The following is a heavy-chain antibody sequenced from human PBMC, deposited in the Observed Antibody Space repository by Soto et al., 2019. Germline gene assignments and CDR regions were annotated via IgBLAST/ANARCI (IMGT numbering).Heavy chain of an antibody. D-gene: IGHD6-13*01. CDR2: ISWNSGSI. CDR3: AKDRRDSSSWYYFDY. J-gene: IGHJ4*02. Sequence: EVQLVESGGGLVQPGRSLRLSCAAYGFTFDDYAMHWVRQAPGKGLEWVSGISWNSGSIGYADSVKGRFTISRDNAKNSLYLQMNSLRAEDTALYYCAKDRRDSSSWYYFDYWGQGTLVTVSS. CDR1: GFTFDDYA. V-gene: IGHV3-9*01.